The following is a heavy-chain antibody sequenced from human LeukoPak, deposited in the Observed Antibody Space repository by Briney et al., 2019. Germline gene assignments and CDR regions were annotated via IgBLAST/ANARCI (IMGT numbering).Heavy chain of an antibody. CDR2: IYAGGRS. V-gene: IGHV4-61*02. CDR1: NVSISSGSHY. Sequence: SETLSLTCTVSNVSISSGSHYWNWIRQPAGKGLEWIGRIYAGGRSNYNPSLRSRVTISVDTSKNQFSLRLSSVTATDTGVYYCASDHSGWLGLGYWGQGTLVSVSS. J-gene: IGHJ4*02. CDR3: ASDHSGWLGLGY. D-gene: IGHD6-19*01.